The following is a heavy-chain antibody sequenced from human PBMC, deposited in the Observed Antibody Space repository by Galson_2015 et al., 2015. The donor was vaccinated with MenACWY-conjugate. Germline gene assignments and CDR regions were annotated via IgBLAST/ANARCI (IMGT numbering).Heavy chain of an antibody. D-gene: IGHD3-10*01. V-gene: IGHV5-51*01. Sequence: QSGAEVKKPGESLKISCTGSGYSFTSYWIGWVRQMPGKGLEWMGIIYPGDSDTRYSPSFQGQVTISADKSISTAYLQWSGLKASDTAMYYCARAERGPLLWFGELTLDYYYGMDVWGQGTTVTVSS. CDR2: IYPGDSDT. J-gene: IGHJ6*02. CDR3: ARAERGPLLWFGELTLDYYYGMDV. CDR1: GYSFTSYW.